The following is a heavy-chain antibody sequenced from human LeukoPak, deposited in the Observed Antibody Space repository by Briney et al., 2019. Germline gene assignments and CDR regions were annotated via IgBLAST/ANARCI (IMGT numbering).Heavy chain of an antibody. CDR1: GGSFSGYY. D-gene: IGHD3-22*01. J-gene: IGHJ4*02. CDR2: INHSGST. CDR3: ARSSGTDSSGYYY. Sequence: SETLSLTCAVYGGSFSGYYWSWIRQPPGKGLEWIGEINHSGSTNYNPSLKSRVTISVDTSKNQFSLKLSSVTAADTAVYYCARSSGTDSSGYYYWGQGTLVTVSS. V-gene: IGHV4-34*01.